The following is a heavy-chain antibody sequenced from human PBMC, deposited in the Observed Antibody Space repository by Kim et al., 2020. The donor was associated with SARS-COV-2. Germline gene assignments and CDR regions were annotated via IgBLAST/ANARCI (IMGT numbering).Heavy chain of an antibody. J-gene: IGHJ4*02. CDR2: IIPIFGTA. CDR3: ASRLNLNYYDSSGYLGY. CDR1: GGTFSSYA. V-gene: IGHV1-69*13. Sequence: SVKVSCKASGGTFSSYAFSWVRQAPGQGLEWMGGIIPIFGTANYAQKFQGRVTITADESTSTAYMELSSLRSEDTAVYYCASRLNLNYYDSSGYLGYWGQGTLVTVSS. D-gene: IGHD3-22*01.